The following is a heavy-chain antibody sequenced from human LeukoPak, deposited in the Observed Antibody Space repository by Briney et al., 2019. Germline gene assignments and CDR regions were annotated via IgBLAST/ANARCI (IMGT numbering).Heavy chain of an antibody. D-gene: IGHD3-3*01. V-gene: IGHV3-7*03. Sequence: GGSLRLSCAASGFTFSRNWMTWVRQSPGKGLEWVANIKQDGSEQYYVDSVKGRFTISRDNSKNTLYLQMNSLRAEDTAVYYCAKSATIFGVVIIPPFDYWGQGTLVTVSS. J-gene: IGHJ4*02. CDR1: GFTFSRNW. CDR3: AKSATIFGVVIIPPFDY. CDR2: IKQDGSEQ.